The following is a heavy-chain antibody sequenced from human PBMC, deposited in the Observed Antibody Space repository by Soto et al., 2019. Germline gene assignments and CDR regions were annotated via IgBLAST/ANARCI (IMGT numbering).Heavy chain of an antibody. V-gene: IGHV3-23*01. CDR2: ISGSGGST. CDR3: AKDGTKGIAVAGFYYYGMDV. D-gene: IGHD6-19*01. CDR1: GFTFSSYA. J-gene: IGHJ6*02. Sequence: GGSLRLSCAASGFTFSSYAMSWVRQAPGKGLEWVSAISGSGGSTYYADSVKGRFTISRDNSKNTLYLQMNSLRAEDTAVYYCAKDGTKGIAVAGFYYYGMDVWGQGTTVTVSS.